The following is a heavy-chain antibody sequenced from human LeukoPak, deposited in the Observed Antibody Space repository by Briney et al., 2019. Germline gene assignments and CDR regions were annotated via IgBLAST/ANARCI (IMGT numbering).Heavy chain of an antibody. CDR2: IYYSGST. J-gene: IGHJ4*02. V-gene: IGHV4-59*08. CDR1: GGSISSYY. Sequence: SETLSLTCTVSGGSISSYYWSWIRQPPGKGLEWIGYIYYSGSTNYNPSLKSRVTISVDTSKNQFSLKLSSVTAADTAVYYCARQGGSYWRGVGIDYWGQGTLVTVSS. D-gene: IGHD1-26*01. CDR3: ARQGGSYWRGVGIDY.